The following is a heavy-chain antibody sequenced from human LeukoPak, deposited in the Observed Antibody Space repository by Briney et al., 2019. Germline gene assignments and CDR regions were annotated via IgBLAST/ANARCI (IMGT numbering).Heavy chain of an antibody. V-gene: IGHV1-2*02. Sequence: ASVKVSCKASGYSFTGYYIHWVRQAPGQGLEWMGWINCNSGGTNYAQKFQGRVTMTRDTSISTAYMELSRLRSDDTAVYYCARSISIAAAANLDYWGQGTLVTVSS. J-gene: IGHJ4*02. CDR3: ARSISIAAAANLDY. CDR2: INCNSGGT. D-gene: IGHD6-13*01. CDR1: GYSFTGYY.